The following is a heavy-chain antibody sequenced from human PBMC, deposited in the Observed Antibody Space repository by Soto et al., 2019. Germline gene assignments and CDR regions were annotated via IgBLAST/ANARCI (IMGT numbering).Heavy chain of an antibody. D-gene: IGHD3-10*01. J-gene: IGHJ6*02. CDR2: FIPIFGTA. V-gene: IGHV1-69*01. CDR3: ARSNYYGSGSYYNVMDV. Sequence: QVQLVQSGAEVKKPGSSVKVSCKASGGTFSSYAISWVRQAPGQGLEWMGGFIPIFGTANYAQKFQGRVTITADESTSTAYMELSSLRSEDTAVYYCARSNYYGSGSYYNVMDVWGQGTTVTVSS. CDR1: GGTFSSYA.